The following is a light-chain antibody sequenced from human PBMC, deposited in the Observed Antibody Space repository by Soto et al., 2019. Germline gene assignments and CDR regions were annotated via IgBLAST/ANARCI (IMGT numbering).Light chain of an antibody. Sequence: EIVLTQSPATLSLSPGERATLSCRASQSVSSYLAWYQQKPGQAPRLLIYDASNRATGIPARFSGSGSGTDFTLTISSLEPDDFAVDYCQQRSNWPPITFGQGTRLEIK. J-gene: IGKJ5*01. V-gene: IGKV3-11*01. CDR2: DAS. CDR3: QQRSNWPPIT. CDR1: QSVSSY.